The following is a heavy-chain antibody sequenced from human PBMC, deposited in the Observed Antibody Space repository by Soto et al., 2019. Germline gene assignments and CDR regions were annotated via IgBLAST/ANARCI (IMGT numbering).Heavy chain of an antibody. J-gene: IGHJ4*02. V-gene: IGHV4-39*01. CDR2: IYYSGST. CDR3: ASPKVYYDILTGYFGRIVGPNDY. Sequence: SETLSLTCTVSGGSISSSSYYWGGIRQPPGKGLEWIGSIYYSGSTYYNPSLKSRVTISVDTAKNQFSLKLSSVTAADTAVYYCASPKVYYDILTGYFGRIVGPNDYWGQGTLVTVS. CDR1: GGSISSSSYY. D-gene: IGHD3-9*01.